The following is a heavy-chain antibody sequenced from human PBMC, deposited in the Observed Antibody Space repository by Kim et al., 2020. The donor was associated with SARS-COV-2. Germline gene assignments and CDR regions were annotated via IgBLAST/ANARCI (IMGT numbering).Heavy chain of an antibody. CDR3: AREDTGIGTNWFDP. D-gene: IGHD6-13*01. V-gene: IGHV1-46*01. J-gene: IGHJ5*02. Sequence: AQKFQGRVTMTRDTSTSTVYMELSSLRSEDTAVYYCAREDTGIGTNWFDPWGQGTLVTVSS.